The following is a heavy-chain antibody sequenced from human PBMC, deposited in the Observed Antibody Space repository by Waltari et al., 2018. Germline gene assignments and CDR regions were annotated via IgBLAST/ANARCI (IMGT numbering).Heavy chain of an antibody. CDR2: IYHSGST. CDR3: ARMRSGELLRGSDYFDY. Sequence: QVQLQESGPGLVKPSETLSLTCAVSGYSISSGYYWGWIRQPPGKGLEWIGSIYHSGSTYYNPSLKSRVTISVDTSKNQFSLKLSSVTAADTAVYYCARMRSGELLRGSDYFDYWGQGTLVTVSS. V-gene: IGHV4-38-2*01. D-gene: IGHD1-26*01. CDR1: GYSISSGYY. J-gene: IGHJ4*02.